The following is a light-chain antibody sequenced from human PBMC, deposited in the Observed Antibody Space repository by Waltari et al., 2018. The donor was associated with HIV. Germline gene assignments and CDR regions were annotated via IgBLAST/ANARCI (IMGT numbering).Light chain of an antibody. Sequence: NFMLTQPHSVSESPGKTVTISCTRSSGSIASSYVQWYQKRPGSSTTTVIYEDYQRPSGVPDRFSGSIDSSSNSASLSISGLKTDDEADYYCQSYDTNNVIFGGGTKLTVL. CDR1: SGSIASSY. V-gene: IGLV6-57*01. J-gene: IGLJ2*01. CDR3: QSYDTNNVI. CDR2: EDY.